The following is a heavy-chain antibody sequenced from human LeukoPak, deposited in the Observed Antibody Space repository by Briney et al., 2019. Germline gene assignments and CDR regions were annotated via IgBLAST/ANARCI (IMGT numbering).Heavy chain of an antibody. D-gene: IGHD5-18*01. V-gene: IGHV5-51*01. CDR2: IYPGDSDT. Sequence: GESLKISCKGSGYSSTNYWIGWVRQMPGKGLEWMGIIYPGDSDTRYSPSFQGQVTISADKSISTAYLQWSSLKASDTAMYYCARLVDTSMARFDYWGQGTPVTVSS. J-gene: IGHJ4*02. CDR3: ARLVDTSMARFDY. CDR1: GYSSTNYW.